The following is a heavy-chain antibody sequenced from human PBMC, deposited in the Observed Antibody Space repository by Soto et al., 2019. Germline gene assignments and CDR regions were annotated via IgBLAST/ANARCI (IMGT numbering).Heavy chain of an antibody. CDR1: GFTFSSYA. D-gene: IGHD3-3*01. V-gene: IGHV3-23*01. J-gene: IGHJ6*02. CDR2: ISGSGGST. Sequence: PGGSLRLSCAASGFTFSSYAMSWVRQAPGKGLEWVSAISGSGGSTYYADSVKGRFTISRDNSKNTLYLQMNSLRAEDTAVYYCAKDPTIFGVVIKRPHYYGMAVWGQGTTVTVSS. CDR3: AKDPTIFGVVIKRPHYYGMAV.